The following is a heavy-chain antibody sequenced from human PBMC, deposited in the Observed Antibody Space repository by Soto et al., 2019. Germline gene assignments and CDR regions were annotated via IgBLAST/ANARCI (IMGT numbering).Heavy chain of an antibody. CDR2: INTDGSNT. J-gene: IGHJ4*02. D-gene: IGHD3-16*01. CDR3: VRGGYYFDY. V-gene: IGHV3-74*01. CDR1: GFTFSSYW. Sequence: GGSLRLSCAASGFTFSSYWMHWVRQAPGKGLVWVSRINTDGSNTNNADSVKGRFTITRDNAKNTLYLQMNSLRAEDTAVYYCVRGGYYFDYWGQRTLVTVSS.